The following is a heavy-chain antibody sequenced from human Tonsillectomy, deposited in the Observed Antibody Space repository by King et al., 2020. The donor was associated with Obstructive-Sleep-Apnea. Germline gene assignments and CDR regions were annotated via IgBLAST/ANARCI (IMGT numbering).Heavy chain of an antibody. CDR2: IYYSWST. CDR3: ARDSGGGYDDWFDP. J-gene: IGHJ5*02. CDR1: GGSISSGGYY. D-gene: IGHD5-12*01. Sequence: QLQESGPGLVKPSQTLSLTCTVSGGSISSGGYYWSWIRQHPGKGLEWIGYIYYSWSTYYNPALKGRVTISVATSKNQFSLKLSAVTAADTAGDYCARDSGGGYDDWFDPWGQGTLVTVSS. V-gene: IGHV4-31*03.